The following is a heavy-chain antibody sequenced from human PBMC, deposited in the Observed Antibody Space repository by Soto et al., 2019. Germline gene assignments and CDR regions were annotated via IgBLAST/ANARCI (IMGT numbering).Heavy chain of an antibody. Sequence: GGSLRLSCAASGFTFTNYWLSWVRQAPGKGLEWVANIRQDGSEKNYKDSVKGRLTISRDNARNSLSLQMNSLRAEDTAVYYCARRATTSAGYFDLWGRGTLVTVSS. D-gene: IGHD1-26*01. CDR2: IRQDGSEK. J-gene: IGHJ2*01. V-gene: IGHV3-7*01. CDR3: ARRATTSAGYFDL. CDR1: GFTFTNYW.